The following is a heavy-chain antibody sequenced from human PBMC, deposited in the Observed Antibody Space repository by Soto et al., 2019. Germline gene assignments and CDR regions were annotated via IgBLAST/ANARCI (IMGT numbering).Heavy chain of an antibody. Sequence: EVQLVESGGGLVQPGGSLRLSCAASGFTVSSNYMSWVRQAPGKGLEWVSVIYNGGSTYYADSVKGRFPISRDNSKNTQYLQMNSLRAEDTAVYDGARDRIPTGMDVWGQGTTVTVSS. V-gene: IGHV3-66*01. CDR3: ARDRIPTGMDV. CDR1: GFTVSSNY. CDR2: IYNGGST. J-gene: IGHJ6*02.